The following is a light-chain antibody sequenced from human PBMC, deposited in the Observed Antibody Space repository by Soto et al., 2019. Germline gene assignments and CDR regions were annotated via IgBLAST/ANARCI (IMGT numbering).Light chain of an antibody. CDR2: DVS. CDR1: QSVGNW. V-gene: IGKV1-5*01. Sequence: DIQMTQSPSTLSASVGERVTITCRASQSVGNWLAWYQHKPGKAPKLLIYDVSSLESGLPSRFSGSGSGTEFILTISSLQPDDFATYYCQQYNTYSAFGQGTKVDIK. CDR3: QQYNTYSA. J-gene: IGKJ1*01.